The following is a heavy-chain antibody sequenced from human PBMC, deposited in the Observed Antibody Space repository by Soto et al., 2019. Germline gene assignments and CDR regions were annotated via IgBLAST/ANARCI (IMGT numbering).Heavy chain of an antibody. D-gene: IGHD2-8*01. CDR2: TYYRSKWYN. CDR1: GDSVSSNSAA. J-gene: IGHJ5*02. V-gene: IGHV6-1*01. CDR3: ARSPYCTNGVRLKNWFDP. Sequence: SQTLSLTCAISGDSVSSNSAAWNWIRQSPSRGLEWLGRTYYRSKWYNDYAVSVKSRITINPDTSKNQFSLQLNSVTPEDTAVYYCARSPYCTNGVRLKNWFDPWGQGTLVTVSS.